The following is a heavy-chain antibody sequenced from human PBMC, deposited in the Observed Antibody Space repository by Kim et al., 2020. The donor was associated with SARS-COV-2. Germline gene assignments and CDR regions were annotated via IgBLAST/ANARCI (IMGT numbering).Heavy chain of an antibody. CDR2: IYTSGST. D-gene: IGHD1-26*01. J-gene: IGHJ6*02. V-gene: IGHV4-61*02. Sequence: SETLSLTCTVSGGSISSGSYYWSWIRQPAGKGLEWIGRIYTSGSTNYNPSLKSRVTISVDTSKNQFSLKLSSVTAADTAVYYCARDIRRWELLKGYYYYGMDVWGQGTTVTVSS. CDR3: ARDIRRWELLKGYYYYGMDV. CDR1: GGSISSGSYY.